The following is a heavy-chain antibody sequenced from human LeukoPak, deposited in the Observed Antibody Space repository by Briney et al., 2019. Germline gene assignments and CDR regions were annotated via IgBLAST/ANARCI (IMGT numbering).Heavy chain of an antibody. Sequence: GGSLRLSCAASGFSFSSYAMSWVRQAPGKGLEWVSVISNSAGSTFYADSVKGRFTISRDNSKNTLYLQMNSLRAEDTAVYYCAKRASGSGTSLYYFDYWGQGTLVTVSS. V-gene: IGHV3-23*01. D-gene: IGHD3-10*01. CDR1: GFSFSSYA. J-gene: IGHJ4*02. CDR2: ISNSAGST. CDR3: AKRASGSGTSLYYFDY.